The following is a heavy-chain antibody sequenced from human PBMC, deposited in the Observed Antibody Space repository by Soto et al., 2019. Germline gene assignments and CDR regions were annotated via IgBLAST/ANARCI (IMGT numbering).Heavy chain of an antibody. D-gene: IGHD4-4*01. Sequence: QVQLVQSGAEVKKPGASVKVSCKASGYTFTSYAMHWVRQAPGQRLEWMGWINAGNGNTKYSQKFQGRVTITRDTSSSTAYTELSSLRSEDTAVYYCASSYSNYAVIDYYYYGMDVWGQGTTVTVSS. CDR1: GYTFTSYA. J-gene: IGHJ6*02. V-gene: IGHV1-3*01. CDR2: INAGNGNT. CDR3: ASSYSNYAVIDYYYYGMDV.